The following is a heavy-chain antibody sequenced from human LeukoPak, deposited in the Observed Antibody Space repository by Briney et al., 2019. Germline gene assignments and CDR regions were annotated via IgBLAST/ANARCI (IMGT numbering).Heavy chain of an antibody. D-gene: IGHD2-21*01. CDR2: VYYDGST. CDR1: GDSIRSTSYY. Sequence: KPSETLSLTCTVSGDSIRSTSYYWAWIRPPPGKGLEWIGSVYYDGSTYFNPSLKSRVTISVDTSKNQFTLKMRSVTAADTAVYYCARPSYYGGSARWARGSLVTVSS. V-gene: IGHV4-39*01. J-gene: IGHJ4*02. CDR3: ARPSYYGGSAR.